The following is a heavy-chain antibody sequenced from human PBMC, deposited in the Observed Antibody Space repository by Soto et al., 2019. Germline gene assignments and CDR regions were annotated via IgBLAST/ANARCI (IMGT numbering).Heavy chain of an antibody. V-gene: IGHV1-18*01. CDR1: GYSFTNYG. Sequence: QDRLVQSGVEVKKPGASVRVSCKASGYSFTNYGITWVRQAPGQGFEWMGWISAYNGNTNYAQKFQGRVNLTTDASTSTAYLELRSLRSDDTAVYYCARDRGVAPPVAGNTHSYYYMDVWGKGTTVTVSS. J-gene: IGHJ6*03. CDR2: ISAYNGNT. CDR3: ARDRGVAPPVAGNTHSYYYMDV. D-gene: IGHD6-19*01.